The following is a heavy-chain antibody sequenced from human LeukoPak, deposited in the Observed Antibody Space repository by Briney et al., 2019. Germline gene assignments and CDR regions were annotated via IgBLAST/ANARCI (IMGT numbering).Heavy chain of an antibody. CDR3: ARSYDFWSGYYFYYYYYYMDV. CDR2: IYYSGST. V-gene: IGHV4-59*08. D-gene: IGHD3-3*01. J-gene: IGHJ6*03. CDR1: GGSISSYY. Sequence: SETLSLTCTVSGGSISSYYWSWIRQPPGKGLEWIGYIYYSGSTYYNPSLKSRVTISVDTSKNQFSLKLSSVTAADTAVYYCARSYDFWSGYYFYYYYYYMDVWGKGTTVTVSS.